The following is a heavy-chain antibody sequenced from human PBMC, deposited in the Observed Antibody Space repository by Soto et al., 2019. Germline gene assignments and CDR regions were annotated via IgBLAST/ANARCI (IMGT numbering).Heavy chain of an antibody. V-gene: IGHV4-39*01. CDR3: ARLSPYIYDFWSGFWFDP. CDR2: IYYSGST. CDR1: GGSISSSSYY. Sequence: SETLSLTCTVSGGSISSSSYYWGWIRQPPGKGLEWIGSIYYSGSTYYNPSLKSRVTISVDTSKNQFSLKLSSVTAADTAVYYCARLSPYIYDFWSGFWFDPWGQGTLVTVSS. D-gene: IGHD3-3*01. J-gene: IGHJ5*02.